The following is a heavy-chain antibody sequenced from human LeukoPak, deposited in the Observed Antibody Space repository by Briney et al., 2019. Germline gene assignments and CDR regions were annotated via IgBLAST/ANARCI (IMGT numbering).Heavy chain of an antibody. CDR3: GRDIGSGSYY. Sequence: ASVKVSCKASGYTFTVYYIHWVRQAPGQGLEWMGWINPNSGDTNYAQKFQGRVTMTRDTSINTAYMELSRLRSDDTAVYYCGRDIGSGSYYWGQGTLVTVSS. CDR1: GYTFTVYY. CDR2: INPNSGDT. J-gene: IGHJ4*02. D-gene: IGHD3-10*01. V-gene: IGHV1-2*02.